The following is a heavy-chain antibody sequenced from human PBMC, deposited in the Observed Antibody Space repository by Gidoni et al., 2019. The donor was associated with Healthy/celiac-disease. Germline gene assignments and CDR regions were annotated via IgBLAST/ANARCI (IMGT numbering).Heavy chain of an antibody. CDR2: IKQDGSEK. CDR1: VFPFITSW. J-gene: IGHJ4*02. D-gene: IGHD3-22*01. V-gene: IGHV3-7*03. CDR3: ARDGAEWDYYDSSGYYGY. Sequence: EVQLVEPGGGLVQPGGSLRLSFAAYVFPFITSWRSWVRQAPGKGLQWVANIKQDGSEKYYVDSVKGRFTISRDNAKNSLYLQMNSLRAEDTAVYYCARDGAEWDYYDSSGYYGYWGQGTLVTVSS.